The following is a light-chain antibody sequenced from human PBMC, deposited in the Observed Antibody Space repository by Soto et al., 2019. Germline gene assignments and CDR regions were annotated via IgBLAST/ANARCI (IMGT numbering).Light chain of an antibody. V-gene: IGKV1-5*03. CDR3: QQYNSYWT. J-gene: IGKJ1*01. CDR1: QSISSW. CDR2: KAS. Sequence: IQLTQSRCTLSASVGEGVTLTCLASQSISSWLAWYQQKPGKAPKLLIYKASSLESGVPSRFSGSGSGTEFTLTISSLQPDDFATYYCQQYNSYWTFGQGTKVDI.